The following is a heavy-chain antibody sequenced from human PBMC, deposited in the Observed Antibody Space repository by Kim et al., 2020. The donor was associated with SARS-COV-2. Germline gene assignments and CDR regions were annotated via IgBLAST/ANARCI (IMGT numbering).Heavy chain of an antibody. D-gene: IGHD1-26*01. CDR1: GGSFTSGGYY. CDR2: IYYSGPT. CDR3: ARLSYDATADYYVGWFDP. V-gene: IGHV4-31*03. J-gene: IGHJ5*02. Sequence: SETLSLTCTVSGGSFTSGGYYWSWIRQYPGKGLEWIGNIYYSGPTYYNPSLRSRVTMSVDTSKNQFSLSLNSLTAADTAVYYCARLSYDATADYYVGWFDPWGQGTLVTVSS.